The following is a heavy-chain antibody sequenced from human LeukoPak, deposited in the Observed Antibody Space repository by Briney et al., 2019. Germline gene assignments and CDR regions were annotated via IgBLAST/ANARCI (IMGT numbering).Heavy chain of an antibody. CDR1: GGSISSYY. D-gene: IGHD3-16*01. CDR3: ARGGHYYYYMDV. Sequence: PSETLSLTCTVSGGSISSYYWSWLGQPPGKGLEWIGYIYYSGSTNYNPSLKSRVTISVDTSKNKFSLKLSSVTAADTAVYYCARGGHYYYYMDVWGKGTTVTVSS. J-gene: IGHJ6*03. CDR2: IYYSGST. V-gene: IGHV4-59*01.